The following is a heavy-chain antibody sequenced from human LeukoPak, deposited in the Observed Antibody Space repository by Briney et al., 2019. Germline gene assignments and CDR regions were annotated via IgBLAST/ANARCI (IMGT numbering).Heavy chain of an antibody. V-gene: IGHV3-23*01. Sequence: GGPLRLSCAASGFTFSSYAMSWVRQAPGKGLGWVSAISGSGSSTYYADSVKGRFTISRDNSKNTLYLQMNSLRAEDTAVYHCAKDSGGYSSSSFGSWGQGTLVTVSA. J-gene: IGHJ4*02. CDR2: ISGSGSST. CDR1: GFTFSSYA. D-gene: IGHD1-26*01. CDR3: AKDSGGYSSSSFGS.